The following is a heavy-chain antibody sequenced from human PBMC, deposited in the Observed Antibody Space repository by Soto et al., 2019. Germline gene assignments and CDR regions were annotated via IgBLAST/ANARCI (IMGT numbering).Heavy chain of an antibody. J-gene: IGHJ4*02. D-gene: IGHD1-1*01. V-gene: IGHV3-30*18. CDR3: AKDKGVFNWATSYFDY. Sequence: GGSLRLSCAASGFTFSNYAMHWVRQAPGKGLEWVALTSYDGNNECYTDSVKGRFTISRDNSKNTLFLQMNSPRPEDTAVYYCAKDKGVFNWATSYFDYWGQGALVTVSS. CDR1: GFTFSNYA. CDR2: TSYDGNNE.